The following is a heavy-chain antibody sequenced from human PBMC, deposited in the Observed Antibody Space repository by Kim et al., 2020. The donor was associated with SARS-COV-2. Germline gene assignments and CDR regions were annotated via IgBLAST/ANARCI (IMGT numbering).Heavy chain of an antibody. CDR3: ARDRVVVASSGFDS. CDR1: GYTFTTYG. J-gene: IGHJ4*02. Sequence: ASVKVSCEASGYTFTTYGISWVRQAPGQGPEWMGRVSTTSDNTNYAQKFQGRVTMTTDTSTRTAYMELRSLTSDDTAIYYCARDRVVVASSGFDSWGQGTLVTVS. V-gene: IGHV1-18*01. D-gene: IGHD2-21*01. CDR2: VSTTSDNT.